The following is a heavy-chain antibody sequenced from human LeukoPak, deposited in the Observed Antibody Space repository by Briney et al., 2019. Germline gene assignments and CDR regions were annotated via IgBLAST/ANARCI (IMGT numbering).Heavy chain of an antibody. Sequence: ASVKVSCKASGYTFTNYAMHRVRQAPGQRLEWMGWINAGNGNTKYSQNFQGRVTFTRDTSAFTVYMELSSLRSEDTAVYYCAREHSTSWSDFDYWGLGTLVTVSS. CDR2: INAGNGNT. CDR1: GYTFTNYA. J-gene: IGHJ4*02. V-gene: IGHV1-3*01. D-gene: IGHD6-13*01. CDR3: AREHSTSWSDFDY.